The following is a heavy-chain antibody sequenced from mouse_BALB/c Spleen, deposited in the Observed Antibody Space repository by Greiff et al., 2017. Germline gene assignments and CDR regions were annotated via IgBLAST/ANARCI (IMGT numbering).Heavy chain of an antibody. CDR2: ISSGSSTI. CDR3: ARGDLPNAMDY. Sequence: DVKLVESGGGLVQPGGSRKLSCAASGFTFSSFGMHWVRQAPEKGLEWVAYISSGSSTIYYADTVKGRFTISRDNPKNTLFLQMTSLRSEDTAMYYCARGDLPNAMDYWGQGTSVTVSS. CDR1: GFTFSSFG. V-gene: IGHV5-17*02. J-gene: IGHJ4*01.